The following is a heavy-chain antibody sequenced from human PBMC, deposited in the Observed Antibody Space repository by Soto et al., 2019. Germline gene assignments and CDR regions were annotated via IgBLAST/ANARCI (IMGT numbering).Heavy chain of an antibody. CDR3: TTDINYYGSGSYRVY. V-gene: IGHV3-15*01. D-gene: IGHD3-10*01. Sequence: GGSLRLSCAASEFTFSNAWMSWVRQAPGKGLEWVGRIKSKTDGGTTDYAAPVKGRFTISRDDSKNTLYLQMNSLKTEDTAVYYCTTDINYYGSGSYRVYWGQGTLVTVSS. CDR2: IKSKTDGGTT. J-gene: IGHJ4*01. CDR1: EFTFSNAW.